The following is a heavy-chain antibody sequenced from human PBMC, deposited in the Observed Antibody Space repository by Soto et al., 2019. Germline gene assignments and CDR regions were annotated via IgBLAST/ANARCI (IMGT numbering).Heavy chain of an antibody. J-gene: IGHJ5*02. D-gene: IGHD3-10*01. CDR3: AGTMVRMYTRWFDP. V-gene: IGHV1-18*04. CDR1: GYTFTSYG. Sequence: ASVKVSFKASGYTFTSYGISWVRQAPGQGLEWMGWISAYNGNTNYAQKLQGRVTMTTDTSTSTAYMELRSLRSDDTAVYYCAGTMVRMYTRWFDPWGQGTLVTVSS. CDR2: ISAYNGNT.